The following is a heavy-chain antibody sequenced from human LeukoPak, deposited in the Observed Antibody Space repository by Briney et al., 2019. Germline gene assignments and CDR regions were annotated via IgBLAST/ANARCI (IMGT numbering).Heavy chain of an antibody. CDR3: AKIDTSGYYSDY. CDR2: ISWDGGNT. D-gene: IGHD3-22*01. J-gene: IGHJ4*02. Sequence: LTGGSLRLSCAASGFTFDDCAMHWIRQAPGKGLEWVSLISWDGGNTYYADSVRGRFTISRDNSKNSLYLQMNSLRAEDSALYYCAKIDTSGYYSDYWGQGTLVTVSS. CDR1: GFTFDDCA. V-gene: IGHV3-43D*03.